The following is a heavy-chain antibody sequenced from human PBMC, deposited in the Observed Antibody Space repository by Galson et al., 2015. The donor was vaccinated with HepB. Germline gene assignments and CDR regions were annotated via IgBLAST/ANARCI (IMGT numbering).Heavy chain of an antibody. J-gene: IGHJ6*02. CDR1: GGTSNTYT. CDR2: IIPILNVI. CDR3: ARGNGYYGLDV. V-gene: IGHV1-69*02. D-gene: IGHD1-1*01. Sequence: SVKVSCKASGGTSNTYTIHWVRQAPGQGLEWMGRIIPILNVINYAQKFQGRVTISANRSTSTDYLELSSLTSEDTAIYYCARGNGYYGLDVWGQGTTVTVSS.